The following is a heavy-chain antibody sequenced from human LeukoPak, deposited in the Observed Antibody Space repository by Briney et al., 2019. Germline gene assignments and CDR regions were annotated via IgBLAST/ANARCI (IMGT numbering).Heavy chain of an antibody. CDR2: ISSSADST. Sequence: GGSLRLSCEASGFTFSSYAMSWVRQAPGKGGAWVSVISSSADSTYYADSVKGRFTISRDNSKNTVFLQMNSLRAEDTAVYYCAKPLEKYTYGGNFDYWGQGILVTVSS. CDR1: GFTFSSYA. D-gene: IGHD4-23*01. CDR3: AKPLEKYTYGGNFDY. V-gene: IGHV3-23*01. J-gene: IGHJ4*02.